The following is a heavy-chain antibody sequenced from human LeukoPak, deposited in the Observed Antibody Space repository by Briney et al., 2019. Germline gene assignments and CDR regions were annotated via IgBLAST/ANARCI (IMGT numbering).Heavy chain of an antibody. Sequence: SVKVSCKASGGTFSSYAISWVRQAPGQGLEWMGRIIPILGIANYAQKFQGRVTITADKSTSTAYMELSSLRSEDTAVYYCARMASRDGDDVGYWGQGTLVTVSS. CDR2: IIPILGIA. D-gene: IGHD4-17*01. J-gene: IGHJ4*02. CDR3: ARMASRDGDDVGY. CDR1: GGTFSSYA. V-gene: IGHV1-69*04.